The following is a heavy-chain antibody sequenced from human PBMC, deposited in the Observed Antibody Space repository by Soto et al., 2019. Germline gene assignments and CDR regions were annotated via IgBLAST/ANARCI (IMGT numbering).Heavy chain of an antibody. CDR2: IYYSGST. CDR1: VGSISSGGYY. CDR3: ARDARGDSSVNNWFDP. J-gene: IGHJ5*02. D-gene: IGHD3-10*01. V-gene: IGHV4-31*03. Sequence: SETLSLTCTVSVGSISSGGYYWSWIRQHPGKGLEWIGYIYYSGSTKYNPSLMSRVTILVDKSRNQVSLNLISVTEADTAVYYCARDARGDSSVNNWFDPWGQGILVTVSS.